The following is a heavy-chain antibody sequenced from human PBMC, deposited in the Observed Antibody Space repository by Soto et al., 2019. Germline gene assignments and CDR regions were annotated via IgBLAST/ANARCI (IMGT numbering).Heavy chain of an antibody. V-gene: IGHV4-34*01. D-gene: IGHD2-2*01. CDR1: GGSFSGYY. CDR2: INHSGST. CDR3: ATIPAARKYYFDY. J-gene: IGHJ4*02. Sequence: SETLSLTCAVYGGSFSGYYWSWIRQPPGKRLEWIGEINHSGSTNYNPSLKSRVTISVDTSKNQFSLKLSSVTAADTAVYYCATIPAARKYYFDYWGQGTLVTVSS.